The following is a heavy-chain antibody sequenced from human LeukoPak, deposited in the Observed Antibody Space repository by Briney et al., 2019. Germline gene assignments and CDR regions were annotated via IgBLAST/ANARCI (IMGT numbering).Heavy chain of an antibody. D-gene: IGHD2-15*01. CDR2: IYPGDSDT. J-gene: IGHJ3*02. CDR1: GHSFTSYW. CDR3: ARSCSGGSCYSIDAFDI. V-gene: IGHV5-51*01. Sequence: GESLKISCKGSGHSFTSYWIGWVRQMPGKGLEWMGIIYPGDSDTRYSPSFQGQVTISADKSISTAYLQWSSLKASDTAMYYCARSCSGGSCYSIDAFDIWGQGTMVTVSS.